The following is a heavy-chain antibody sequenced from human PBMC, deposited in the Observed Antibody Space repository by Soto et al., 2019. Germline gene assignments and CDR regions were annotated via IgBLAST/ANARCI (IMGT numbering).Heavy chain of an antibody. D-gene: IGHD6-19*01. V-gene: IGHV4-31*03. CDR2: IYYSGST. CDR3: ASQRANWYSSGWYAFDX. J-gene: IGHJ3*02. CDR1: GGSISSGGYY. Sequence: SETLSLTCTVSGGSISSGGYYWSWIRQHPGKGLEWIGYIYYSGSTYYNPSLKSRVTISVDTSKNQFSLKLSSVTAADTAVYYCASQRANWYSSGWYAFDXWGQGTMVTVS.